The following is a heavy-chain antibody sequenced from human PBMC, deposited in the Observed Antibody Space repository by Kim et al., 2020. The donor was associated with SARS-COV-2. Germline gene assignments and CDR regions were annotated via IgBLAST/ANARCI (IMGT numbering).Heavy chain of an antibody. D-gene: IGHD1-26*01. J-gene: IGHJ4*02. Sequence: AQKFQGRVTMTRDTSISTAYMGLSRLRSDDTAVYYCARHLKWELLEFDYWGQGTLVTVSS. V-gene: IGHV1-2*02. CDR3: ARHLKWELLEFDY.